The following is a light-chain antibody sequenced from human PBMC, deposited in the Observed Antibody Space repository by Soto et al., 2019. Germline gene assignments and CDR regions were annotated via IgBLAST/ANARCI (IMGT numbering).Light chain of an antibody. CDR2: EDR. J-gene: IGLJ1*01. V-gene: IGLV2-14*01. CDR1: SNDVGSYKS. Sequence: QSVLTQPASVSGSPGQSITISCTGTSNDVGSYKSVCWYQQHPGKAPKLLIYEDRNRPSGVSNRFSGSRSGSTASLTLSGLPSADEADYYCSSSAGSSTLDVFGTGTKVTVL. CDR3: SSSAGSSTLDV.